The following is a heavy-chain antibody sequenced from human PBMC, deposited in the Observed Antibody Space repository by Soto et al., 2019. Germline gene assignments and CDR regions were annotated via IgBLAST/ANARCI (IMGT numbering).Heavy chain of an antibody. D-gene: IGHD5-12*01. J-gene: IGHJ4*02. CDR1: RLTFSSHG. V-gene: IGHV3-23*01. Sequence: GGSLRLSCAASRLTFSSHGMSWVRQAPGKGLEWVSNISGSGTSTYYADSVRGRFTISRDNSKNTLYLEMNSLRADDTAVYYCATGGWLRHNDNWGQGTLVTAPQ. CDR2: ISGSGTST. CDR3: ATGGWLRHNDN.